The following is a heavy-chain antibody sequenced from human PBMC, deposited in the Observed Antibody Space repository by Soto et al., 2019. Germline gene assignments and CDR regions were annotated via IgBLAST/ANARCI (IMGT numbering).Heavy chain of an antibody. CDR2: ISAYNGNT. J-gene: IGHJ4*02. CDR1: GYTFTSHG. Sequence: QVQLVQSGAEVKKPGASVKVSCKASGYTFTSHGISWVRQAPGQGLEWMGWISAYNGNTNHAQNLQGRVTITTDTTRSTAYMELRSLRSDDTAVYYCARDRLAVFDYWGQGTLDTVSS. CDR3: ARDRLAVFDY. V-gene: IGHV1-18*01. D-gene: IGHD6-19*01.